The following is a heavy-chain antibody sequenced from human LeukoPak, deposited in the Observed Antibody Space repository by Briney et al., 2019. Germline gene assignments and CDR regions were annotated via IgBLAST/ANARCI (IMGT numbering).Heavy chain of an antibody. V-gene: IGHV3-53*01. CDR3: ARREPSGRYYIN. CDR1: GFTVSSNY. Sequence: GESLRLSCAASGFTVSSNYMSWVRQAPGKGLEWVSVIYSSGSTYYADSVKGRFTISRDNSKNTLYLQMNSLRAEDTAVYYCARREPSGRYYINWGQGTLVTVSS. CDR2: IYSSGST. D-gene: IGHD1-26*01. J-gene: IGHJ4*02.